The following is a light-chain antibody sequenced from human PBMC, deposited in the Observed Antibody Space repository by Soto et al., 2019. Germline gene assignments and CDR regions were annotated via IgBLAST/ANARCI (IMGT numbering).Light chain of an antibody. V-gene: IGLV2-14*01. CDR1: NSDVGGYDY. CDR2: QVN. CDR3: SSLTSSNTWV. Sequence: QSVLTQPASVSGSPGQSITISCTGTNSDVGGYDYVSWYQHYPCKAPKLLIYQVNNRPSGVSSRFSGSKSGNTASLTFSGLQAEDEAYYYCSSLTSSNTWVFGGGTKVTVL. J-gene: IGLJ3*02.